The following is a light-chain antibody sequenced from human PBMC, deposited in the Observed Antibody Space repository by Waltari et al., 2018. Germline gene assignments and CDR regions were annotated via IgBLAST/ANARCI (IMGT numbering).Light chain of an antibody. J-gene: IGKJ4*01. CDR2: AAS. CDR3: LQDNNYPLT. V-gene: IGKV1-6*01. Sequence: AIQMTQSPSSRSASVGDRLTITCRATQGVRNDLGWYQQKPWKAPKLLIYAASSLQSGFPSRFSGSGSGTDFTLTISSLQPEDFATYYCLQDNNYPLTFGGGTKVEIK. CDR1: QGVRND.